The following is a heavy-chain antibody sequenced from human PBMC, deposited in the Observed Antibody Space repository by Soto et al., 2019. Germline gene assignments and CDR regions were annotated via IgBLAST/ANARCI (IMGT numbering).Heavy chain of an antibody. Sequence: QVQLVESGGGVVQPGRSLRLSCTASGFIFSQYVMHWFRQAPGKGLEWVAIISYDATKQDYADSVRGRFTISRDNSNNTVYLQMNRLSAEDTAVYYCAREGVGPYDFWSGYYVHWGQGTLVTVSS. CDR3: AREGVGPYDFWSGYYVH. CDR2: ISYDATKQ. J-gene: IGHJ4*02. V-gene: IGHV3-30-3*01. CDR1: GFIFSQYV. D-gene: IGHD3-3*01.